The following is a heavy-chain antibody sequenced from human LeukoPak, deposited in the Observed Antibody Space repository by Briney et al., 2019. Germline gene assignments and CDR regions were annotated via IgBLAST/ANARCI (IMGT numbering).Heavy chain of an antibody. CDR2: INPNSGGT. Sequence: ASVKVSCKASGYTFTGYYMHWVRQAPGQGLEWMGWINPNSGGTNYAQKFQGRVTMTRDTSISTAYMELSRLRSDDTAVYYCARARVVVPYYFDYWGQGTLVTVSS. J-gene: IGHJ4*02. V-gene: IGHV1-2*02. D-gene: IGHD2-15*01. CDR3: ARARVVVPYYFDY. CDR1: GYTFTGYY.